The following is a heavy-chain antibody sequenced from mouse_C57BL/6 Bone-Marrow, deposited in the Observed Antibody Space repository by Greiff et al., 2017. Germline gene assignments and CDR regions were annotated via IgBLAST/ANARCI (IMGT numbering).Heavy chain of an antibody. V-gene: IGHV5-4*01. CDR1: GFTFSSYA. D-gene: IGHD1-1*01. CDR3: ARDRDYYGSSRFAY. J-gene: IGHJ3*01. CDR2: ISDGGSYT. Sequence: EVQVVESGGGLVKPGGSLKLSCAASGFTFSSYALSWVRQTPEKRLEWVATISDGGSYTYYPDNVKGRFTISRDNAKTNLYLQMSHLKSEDTAMYYCARDRDYYGSSRFAYWGQGTLVTVSA.